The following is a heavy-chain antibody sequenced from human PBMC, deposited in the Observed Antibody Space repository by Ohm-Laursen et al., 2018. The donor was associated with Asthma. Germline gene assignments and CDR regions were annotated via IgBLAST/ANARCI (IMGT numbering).Heavy chain of an antibody. D-gene: IGHD3-10*01. Sequence: SLRLSCSASGFTFSRDNMNWVRQAPGKGLEWVSYISSTGSTMYYADSVKGRFTISRDSAKNSLYLQMNSLRDEDTAVYYCARGRSYGVDYWGQGTLVTVSS. CDR1: GFTFSRDN. CDR3: ARGRSYGVDY. J-gene: IGHJ4*02. V-gene: IGHV3-48*02. CDR2: ISSTGSTM.